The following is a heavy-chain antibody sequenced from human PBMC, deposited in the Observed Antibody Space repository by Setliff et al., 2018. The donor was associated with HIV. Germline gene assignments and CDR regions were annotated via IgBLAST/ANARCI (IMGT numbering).Heavy chain of an antibody. J-gene: IGHJ3*02. CDR3: ARDQTGVAAAAFGGGSAWSDEGFDI. CDR2: IIPTYNIP. V-gene: IGHV1-69*13. CDR1: GGTLSNYV. Sequence: ASVKVSCKTSGGTLSNYVITWVRQAPGQGLEWMGMIIPTYNIPAYAQKFQGRVTFTADESTSTAYMELSSLSSEDTAVYYCARDQTGVAAAAFGGGSAWSDEGFDIWGQGTMVTVSS. D-gene: IGHD6-13*01.